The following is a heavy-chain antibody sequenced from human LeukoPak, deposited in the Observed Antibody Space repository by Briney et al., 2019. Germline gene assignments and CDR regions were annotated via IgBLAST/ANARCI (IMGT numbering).Heavy chain of an antibody. CDR2: ISAYNGNT. CDR3: ARDQRGNYYGSGSYPAGAFDI. Sequence: ASVKVSCKASGYTFTSYGISWVRQAPGQGLEWMGWISAYNGNTNYAQKLQGRVTMTTDTPTSTAYMELRSLRSDDATVYYCARDQRGNYYGSGSYPAGAFDIWGQGTMVTVSS. D-gene: IGHD3-10*01. V-gene: IGHV1-18*01. CDR1: GYTFTSYG. J-gene: IGHJ3*02.